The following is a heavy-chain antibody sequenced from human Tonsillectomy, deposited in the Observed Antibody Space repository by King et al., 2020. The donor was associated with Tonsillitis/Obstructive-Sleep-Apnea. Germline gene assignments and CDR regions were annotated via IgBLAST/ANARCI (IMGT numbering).Heavy chain of an antibody. CDR3: ARDLEITGTPYDPNYYYYMDV. D-gene: IGHD1-20*01. CDR1: GFTFSDYY. J-gene: IGHJ6*03. Sequence: VQLVESGGGLVKPGGSLRLSCAASGFTFSDYYMSWIRQAPGKGLEWVSYISSSSSYTNYADSVKGRFTISRDNAKNSLYLQMNSLRAEDTAVYYCARDLEITGTPYDPNYYYYMDVWGKGTTVTVSS. CDR2: ISSSSSYT. V-gene: IGHV3-11*05.